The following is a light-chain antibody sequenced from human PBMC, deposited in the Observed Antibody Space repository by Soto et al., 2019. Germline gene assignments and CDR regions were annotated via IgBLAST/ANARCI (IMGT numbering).Light chain of an antibody. CDR1: QSVSSNY. V-gene: IGKV3-20*01. CDR2: GAS. Sequence: EIVLTQSPGTLSLSPGERATLSYRASQSVSSNYLAWYQQKPGQAPRLLIYGASSRATGIPDRFSGSGSGTDFTLTISRLEPEDFAVYYCQQYGSSPRTFGQWTKVEIK. CDR3: QQYGSSPRT. J-gene: IGKJ1*01.